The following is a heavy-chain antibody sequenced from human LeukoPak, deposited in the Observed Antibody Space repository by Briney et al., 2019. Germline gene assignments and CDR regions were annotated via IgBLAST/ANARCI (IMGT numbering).Heavy chain of an antibody. CDR2: INPSGGST. D-gene: IGHD3-22*01. J-gene: IGHJ4*02. CDR3: ARVQLVVVITNYFDC. Sequence: ASVKVSCKASGYTFTSYYMHWVRQAPGQGLEWMGIINPSGGSTSYAQKFQGRVTMTRDMSTSTVYMELSSLRSEDTAVYYCARVQLVVVITNYFDCWGQGTLVTVSS. CDR1: GYTFTSYY. V-gene: IGHV1-46*01.